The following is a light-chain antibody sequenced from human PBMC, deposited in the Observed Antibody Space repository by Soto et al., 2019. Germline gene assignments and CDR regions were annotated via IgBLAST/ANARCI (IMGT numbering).Light chain of an antibody. J-gene: IGKJ1*01. CDR2: AAS. Sequence: IQMTQPPSYLYASVGDSVTITCRASQTIGTYLSWYRQKPGKAPQLLMYAASVVQRGVPSRFSGSGSGTDFTLTISSLQTENFATYYCLQSSSRWTFGQGTKV. V-gene: IGKV1-39*01. CDR1: QTIGTY. CDR3: LQSSSRWT.